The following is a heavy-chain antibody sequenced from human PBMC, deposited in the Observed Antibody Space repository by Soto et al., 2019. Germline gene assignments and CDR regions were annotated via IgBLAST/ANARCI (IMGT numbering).Heavy chain of an antibody. CDR2: INPANCNT. J-gene: IGHJ4*02. V-gene: IGHV1-3*01. CDR3: AKYRITLLRGVLIMRY. D-gene: IGHD3-10*01. CDR1: GYTFTNYA. Sequence: QVQLVQSGAEVKKPGASVKVSCKAFGYTFTNYALHWVRQAPGQRLEWMGWINPANCNTKYSQNLQGRVTLTSDTSATTAYMELSSLRSEDTAVYYCAKYRITLLRGVLIMRYWCQGPLVTVSS.